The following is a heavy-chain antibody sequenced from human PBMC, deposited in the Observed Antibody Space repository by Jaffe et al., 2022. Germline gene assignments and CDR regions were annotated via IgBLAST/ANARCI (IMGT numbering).Heavy chain of an antibody. V-gene: IGHV1-8*01. D-gene: IGHD6-6*01. CDR1: GYTFTSYD. CDR2: MNPNSGNT. CDR3: ARGPSIAARNYYYYYMDV. J-gene: IGHJ6*03. Sequence: QVQLVQSGAEVKKPGASVKVSCKASGYTFTSYDINWVRQATGQGLEWMGWMNPNSGNTGYAQKFQGRVTMTRNTSISTAYMELSSLRSEDTAVYYCARGPSIAARNYYYYYMDVWGKGTTVTVSS.